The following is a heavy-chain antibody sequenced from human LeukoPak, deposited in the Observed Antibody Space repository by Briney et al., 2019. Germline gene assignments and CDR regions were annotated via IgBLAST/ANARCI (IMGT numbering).Heavy chain of an antibody. CDR2: IYYSGCT. CDR1: GGSISSYY. Sequence: SETLSLTCTVSGGSISSYYWSWIRQPPGKGLDWIGYIYYSGCTNYNPSLKSRVTISVDTSENQFSLKLSSVTAADTAVYYCARDQGDSSSWYSSYYYGMDVWGQGTTVTVSS. CDR3: ARDQGDSSSWYSSYYYGMDV. D-gene: IGHD6-13*01. J-gene: IGHJ6*02. V-gene: IGHV4-59*01.